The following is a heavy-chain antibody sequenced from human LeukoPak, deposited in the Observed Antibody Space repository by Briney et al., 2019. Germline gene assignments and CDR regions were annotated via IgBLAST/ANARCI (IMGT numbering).Heavy chain of an antibody. Sequence: GGSLRLSCAASGFTFSSYAMSWVRQAPGKGLEWVSFISPSGDRTSNADSVEGRFTISRDNTRNTLYLQMNSLRDEDTGVYYCAIMRGYGGSGFWVQWGQGTLVTVSS. CDR1: GFTFSSYA. D-gene: IGHD5-12*01. CDR3: AIMRGYGGSGFWVQ. CDR2: ISPSGDRT. V-gene: IGHV3-23*01. J-gene: IGHJ4*02.